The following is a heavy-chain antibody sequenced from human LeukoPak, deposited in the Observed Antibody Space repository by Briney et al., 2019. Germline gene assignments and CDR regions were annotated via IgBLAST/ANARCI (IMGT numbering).Heavy chain of an antibody. CDR3: ASLLEMVVATIYYYYYYMDV. Sequence: SETLSLTCVVYGGSFSGYYWSWIRQPPGKGLEWIGEINHSGSTNYNPSLKSRVTISVDTSKNQFSLKLSSVPAADTAVYYCASLLEMVVATIYYYYYYMDVWGKGTTVTASS. V-gene: IGHV4-34*01. J-gene: IGHJ6*03. CDR2: INHSGST. CDR1: GGSFSGYY. D-gene: IGHD5-12*01.